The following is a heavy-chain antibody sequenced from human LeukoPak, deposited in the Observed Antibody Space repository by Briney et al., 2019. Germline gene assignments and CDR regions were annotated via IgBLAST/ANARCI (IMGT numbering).Heavy chain of an antibody. V-gene: IGHV1-69*01. CDR3: ARDAAIFDSSGYYYLW. Sequence: SVKVSCKASGGTFSRYTISWVRQAPGQGPEWMGGIIPIFGTANYAQKFQGRVTITADESTSTAYMELRSLRPEDTAVYYCARDAAIFDSSGYYYLWWGQGTLVTVSS. D-gene: IGHD3-22*01. J-gene: IGHJ4*02. CDR1: GGTFSRYT. CDR2: IIPIFGTA.